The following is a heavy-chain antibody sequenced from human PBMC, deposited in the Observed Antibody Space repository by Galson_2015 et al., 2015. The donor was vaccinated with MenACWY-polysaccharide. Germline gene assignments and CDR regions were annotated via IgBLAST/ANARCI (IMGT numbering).Heavy chain of an antibody. D-gene: IGHD3-22*01. CDR1: GFTFSSSW. CDR2: VTGGGGGT. J-gene: IGHJ4*02. Sequence: SLRLSCAASGFTFSSSWMHWVRQAPGKGLVWVSTVTGGGGGTYYADSVKGRFTISRDNSKSTLYLQMNSLRAEDTAVYYCATHYDSSGTNYWGQGALVTVSS. V-gene: IGHV3-23*01. CDR3: ATHYDSSGTNY.